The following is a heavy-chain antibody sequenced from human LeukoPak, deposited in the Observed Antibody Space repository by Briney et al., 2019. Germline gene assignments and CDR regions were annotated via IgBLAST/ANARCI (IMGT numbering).Heavy chain of an antibody. Sequence: GESLKISCEGSGYTFTNYWISLVRQMPGKRLEWMGRIDPSDSYTNYNPSFRGHITISADRSSSTAYLHWSSLKASDTAMYFCARQYSGYDYYFDYWGQGSLVTVSS. V-gene: IGHV5-10-1*01. CDR2: IDPSDSYT. J-gene: IGHJ4*02. CDR3: ARQYSGYDYYFDY. D-gene: IGHD5-12*01. CDR1: GYTFTNYW.